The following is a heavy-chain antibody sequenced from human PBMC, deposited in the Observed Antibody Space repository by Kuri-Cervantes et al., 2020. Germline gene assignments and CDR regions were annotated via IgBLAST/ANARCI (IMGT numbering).Heavy chain of an antibody. Sequence: ETLSLTCAASGFTFSSYWMSWVRQAPGKGLEWVSGINWNGGSTGYADSVKGRFTISRDNSKNKLYLQMNSLRGEDTAVYYCAITTVQMDCWGQGTLVTVSS. D-gene: IGHD4-17*01. CDR3: AITTVQMDC. CDR2: INWNGGST. V-gene: IGHV3-20*04. CDR1: GFTFSSYW. J-gene: IGHJ4*02.